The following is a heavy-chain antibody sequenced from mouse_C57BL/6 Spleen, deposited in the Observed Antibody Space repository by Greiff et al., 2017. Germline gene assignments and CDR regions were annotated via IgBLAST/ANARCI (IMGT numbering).Heavy chain of an antibody. Sequence: QVQLQQSGAELVKPGASVKISCKASGYAFRSYWMNWVKQRPGKGLEWIGQIYPGDGDTNYNGKFKGKATLTADKSSSTAYMQLSSLTSEDSAVYFCASPYYSNYAWFAYWGQGTLVTVSA. D-gene: IGHD2-5*01. CDR3: ASPYYSNYAWFAY. V-gene: IGHV1-80*01. CDR1: GYAFRSYW. J-gene: IGHJ3*01. CDR2: IYPGDGDT.